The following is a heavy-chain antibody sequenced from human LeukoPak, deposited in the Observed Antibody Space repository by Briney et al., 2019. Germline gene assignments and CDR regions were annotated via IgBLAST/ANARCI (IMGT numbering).Heavy chain of an antibody. Sequence: GGSLRLSCAASGLTFSNAWMSWVRQAPGKGLEYVSAISGTGGSTYYADSVKGRFTISRDNSKNTLFLQMSSLRPEDTAVYYCVNGGVAVARYWGQGTLVTVSS. CDR1: GLTFSNAW. CDR2: ISGTGGST. J-gene: IGHJ4*02. CDR3: VNGGVAVARY. V-gene: IGHV3-64D*09. D-gene: IGHD6-19*01.